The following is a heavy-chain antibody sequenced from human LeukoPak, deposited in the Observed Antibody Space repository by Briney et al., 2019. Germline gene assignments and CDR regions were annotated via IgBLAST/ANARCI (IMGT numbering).Heavy chain of an antibody. CDR1: GFTFSKYL. CDR2: INTDGTVT. Sequence: PGGSLRLSCAASGFTFSKYLMLWVRQAPGKGLESVSRINTDGTVTTYADSVKGRFTISRDNAKNTLYLQMSSLRGDDTAVYYCARDSYYDSGSYNWFDPWGQGTLVTVSS. V-gene: IGHV3-74*01. D-gene: IGHD3-10*01. J-gene: IGHJ5*02. CDR3: ARDSYYDSGSYNWFDP.